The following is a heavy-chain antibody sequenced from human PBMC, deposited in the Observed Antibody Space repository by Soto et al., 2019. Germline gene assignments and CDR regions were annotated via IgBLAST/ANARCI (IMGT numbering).Heavy chain of an antibody. CDR2: ISGSGGST. CDR1: GFTFSSYA. V-gene: IGHV3-23*01. Sequence: GGSLRLSCAASGFTFSSYAMSWVRQAPGKGLEWVSAISGSGGSTYYADSVKGRFTIFRDNSKNTLYLQMNSLRAEDTAVYYCAKAGRWRVPAAVRVFYDYWGQGTLVTVSS. CDR3: AKAGRWRVPAAVRVFYDY. J-gene: IGHJ4*02. D-gene: IGHD2-2*01.